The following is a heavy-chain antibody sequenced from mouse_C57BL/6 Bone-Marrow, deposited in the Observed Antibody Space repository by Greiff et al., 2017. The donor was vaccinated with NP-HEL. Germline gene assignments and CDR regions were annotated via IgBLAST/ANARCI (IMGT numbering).Heavy chain of an antibody. CDR2: IYPGDGDT. CDR1: GYAFSSSW. J-gene: IGHJ2*01. CDR3: ARSLLRPYFDY. D-gene: IGHD1-2*01. Sequence: QVQLKQSGPELVKPGASVKISCKASGYAFSSSWMNWVKQRPGKGLEWIGRIYPGDGDTNYNGKFKGKATLTADKSSSTAYMQLSSLTSEDSAVYFCARSLLRPYFDYWGQGTTLTVSS. V-gene: IGHV1-82*01.